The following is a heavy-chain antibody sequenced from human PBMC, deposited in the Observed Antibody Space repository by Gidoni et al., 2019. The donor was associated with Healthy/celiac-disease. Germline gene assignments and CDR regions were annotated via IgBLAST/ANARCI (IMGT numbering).Heavy chain of an antibody. CDR2: INPNSGGT. J-gene: IGHJ6*02. D-gene: IGHD2-2*01. V-gene: IGHV1-2*02. CDR1: GYTFTGYY. CDR3: ARERVVGWDIVVVPAESDPDYGMDV. Sequence: QVQLVQSGAEVKKPGASVKVSCKASGYTFTGYYMHWVRQAPGQGLEWMGWINPNSGGTNYAQKFQGRVTMTRDTSISTAYMELSRLRSDDTAVYYCARERVVGWDIVVVPAESDPDYGMDVWGQGTTVTVSS.